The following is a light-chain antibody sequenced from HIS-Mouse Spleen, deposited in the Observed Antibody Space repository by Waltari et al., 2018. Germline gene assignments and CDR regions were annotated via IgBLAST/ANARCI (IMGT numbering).Light chain of an antibody. V-gene: IGLV3-19*01. CDR3: NSRDSSGNHLV. CDR2: GKT. CDR1: SLKSDY. J-gene: IGLJ3*02. Sequence: SSELTQDSPVSVALGQTVRITCQGDSLKSDYASWYQQKPGQAPVLVIYGKTNRPSGIPDRFSGSSSGNTASLTITGAQAEDEADYYCNSRDSSGNHLVFGGGTKLTVL.